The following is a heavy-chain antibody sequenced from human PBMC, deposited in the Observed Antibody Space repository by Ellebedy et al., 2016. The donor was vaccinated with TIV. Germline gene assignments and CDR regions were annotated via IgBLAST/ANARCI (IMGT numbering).Heavy chain of an antibody. Sequence: AASVKVSCKASGYTFTRYYMHWVRQAPGQGLEWMGIVNPGGGSTSYAQKLQGRVTMTRDTSTSTVYMELSSLRSEETAVYYCARDDLEDFWSGYPDYWGQGTLVTVSS. V-gene: IGHV1-46*04. D-gene: IGHD3-3*01. CDR3: ARDDLEDFWSGYPDY. J-gene: IGHJ4*02. CDR1: GYTFTRYY. CDR2: VNPGGGST.